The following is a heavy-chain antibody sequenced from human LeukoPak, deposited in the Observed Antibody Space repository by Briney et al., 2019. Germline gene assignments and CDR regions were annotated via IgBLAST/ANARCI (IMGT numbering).Heavy chain of an antibody. CDR3: SCKDRRYFVP. V-gene: IGHV1-2*02. J-gene: IGHJ5*02. CDR1: GYTFTSYG. CDR2: INPTTGAT. D-gene: IGHD2-21*02. Sequence: APVKVSCKASGYTFTSYGISWVRQAPGQGLEWLGWINPTTGATYSTQNFRGRVIMTRDTSINTAYMELSNLARGNVVFTANSCKDRRYFVPWGQGTLVTASS.